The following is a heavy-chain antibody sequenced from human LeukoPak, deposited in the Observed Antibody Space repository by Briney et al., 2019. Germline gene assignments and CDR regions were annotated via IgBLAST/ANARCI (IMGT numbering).Heavy chain of an antibody. CDR1: GFIFNSYD. J-gene: IGHJ6*03. CDR3: VREGGPYYQYYYMDV. V-gene: IGHV3-21*01. D-gene: IGHD3-16*01. CDR2: ISTSRTYI. Sequence: PGGSLRLSCVASGFIFNSYDMDSVRQAPGKGLKWVSSISTSRTYIYYADSVMGRFTISRDNTKNPWYLQMKNPRADVTIVYECVREGGPYYQYYYMDVWGKGTTVTVSS.